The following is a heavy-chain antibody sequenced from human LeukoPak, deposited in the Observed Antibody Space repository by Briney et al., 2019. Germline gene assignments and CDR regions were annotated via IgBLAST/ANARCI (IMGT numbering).Heavy chain of an antibody. J-gene: IGHJ5*02. Sequence: ASVKVSCKASGYTFTSYYIHWVRQAPGQGLEWMGIINPSGGNTFYAQNFQGRVTMTRDTSTTTVYMELSSLRSEDTAVYYCARALVPAALNWFDPWGQGTLVTVSS. CDR3: ARALVPAALNWFDP. V-gene: IGHV1-46*01. D-gene: IGHD2-2*01. CDR2: INPSGGNT. CDR1: GYTFTSYY.